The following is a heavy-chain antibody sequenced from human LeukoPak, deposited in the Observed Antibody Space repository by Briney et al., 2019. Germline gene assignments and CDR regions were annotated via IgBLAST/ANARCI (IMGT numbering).Heavy chain of an antibody. V-gene: IGHV3-23*01. CDR2: IRGSGGST. D-gene: IGHD2-8*02. CDR1: GFTFSSYA. J-gene: IGHJ6*02. Sequence: GGSLRLSCAASGFTFSSYAMSWVRAAPGKGLEWVLAIRGSGGSTYYADSVKGRFTISRDNSKNTLYRQMNSLRAEDTAVYYCANSGLYYYGMDVWGQGTTVTVSS. CDR3: ANSGLYYYGMDV.